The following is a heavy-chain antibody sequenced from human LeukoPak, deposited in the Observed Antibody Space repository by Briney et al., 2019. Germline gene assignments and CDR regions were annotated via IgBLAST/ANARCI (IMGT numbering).Heavy chain of an antibody. J-gene: IGHJ4*02. CDR1: GFTFSDYY. V-gene: IGHV3-11*04. CDR3: ARGPDVLRFSPIDY. CDR2: ISSSGSTI. D-gene: IGHD3-3*01. Sequence: GESLRLSCAASGFTFSDYYMSWIRQAPGKGLEWVSYISSSGSTIYYADSVKGRFHISRDNAKNSLYLQMNSLRAEDTAVYYCARGPDVLRFSPIDYWGQGTLVTVSS.